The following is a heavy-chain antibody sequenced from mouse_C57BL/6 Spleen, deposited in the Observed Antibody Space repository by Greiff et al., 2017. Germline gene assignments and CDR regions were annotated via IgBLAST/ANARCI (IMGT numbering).Heavy chain of an antibody. CDR3: ARPLIWSYYAMDY. J-gene: IGHJ4*01. Sequence: EVQRVESGGDLVKPGGSLKLSCAASGFTFSSYGMSWVRQTPDKRLEWVATISSGGSYTYYPDSVKGRFTISRDNAKNTLYLQMSSLKSEDTAMYYCARPLIWSYYAMDYWGQGTSVTVSS. CDR1: GFTFSSYG. V-gene: IGHV5-6*01. CDR2: ISSGGSYT. D-gene: IGHD1-1*02.